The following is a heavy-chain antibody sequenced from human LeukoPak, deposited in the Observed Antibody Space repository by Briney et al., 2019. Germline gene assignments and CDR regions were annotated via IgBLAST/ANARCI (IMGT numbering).Heavy chain of an antibody. D-gene: IGHD3-9*01. V-gene: IGHV1-18*01. CDR2: ISAYNGNT. Sequence: RASVKVSCKASGYTFTSYGISWVRQAPGQGLEWMGCISAYNGNTNYAQKLQGRVTITTDTSTNTAYMELRSMRSDDTAVYYCARGGGDYDILTGCLDPWGQGTLVTVSS. CDR1: GYTFTSYG. J-gene: IGHJ5*02. CDR3: ARGGGDYDILTGCLDP.